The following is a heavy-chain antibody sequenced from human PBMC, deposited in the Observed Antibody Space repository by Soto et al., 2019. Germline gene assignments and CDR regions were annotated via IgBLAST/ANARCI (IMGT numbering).Heavy chain of an antibody. CDR1: GVSISSYY. Sequence: SETLSLTCTVSGVSISSYYWSCIRRAPGKGLEWIGYIYYSGSTNYNPSLKSRVTISVDTSKNQFSLKLSSVTAADTAVYYCARDRYSSGWYYYGMQVWGQATTGNVSS. V-gene: IGHV4-59*01. CDR3: ARDRYSSGWYYYGMQV. D-gene: IGHD6-19*01. CDR2: IYYSGST. J-gene: IGHJ6*01.